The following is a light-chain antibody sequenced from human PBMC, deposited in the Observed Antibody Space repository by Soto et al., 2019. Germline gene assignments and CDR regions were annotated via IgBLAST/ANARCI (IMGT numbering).Light chain of an antibody. Sequence: DIQMTQSPSSLSASVGDRVTITCRASQSISNFLNWYQQKPGKAPKLLIYAASTLQVGVPSRFSGSGSETEFTLTISNLQPEDFATYYCQQSYITRTFGQGTKVEVK. V-gene: IGKV1-39*01. CDR3: QQSYITRT. CDR2: AAS. CDR1: QSISNF. J-gene: IGKJ1*01.